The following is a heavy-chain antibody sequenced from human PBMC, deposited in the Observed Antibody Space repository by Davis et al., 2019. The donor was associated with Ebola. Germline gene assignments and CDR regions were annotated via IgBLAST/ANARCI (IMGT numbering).Heavy chain of an antibody. J-gene: IGHJ6*03. Sequence: AGSLSLSCVVSTFTPSNSAMVWVRQAPGKALEWVASVSFDGSNKFYADSVIGRFTISRDNAKKSLFLQMNSLRAEDTALYYCASGDGRGSSYDMDVWGQGTTVTVSS. CDR3: ASGDGRGSSYDMDV. V-gene: IGHV3-30*04. CDR2: VSFDGSNK. D-gene: IGHD5-12*01. CDR1: TFTPSNSA.